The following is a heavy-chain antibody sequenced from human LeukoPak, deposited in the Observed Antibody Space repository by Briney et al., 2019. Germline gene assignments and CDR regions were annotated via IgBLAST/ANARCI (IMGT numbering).Heavy chain of an antibody. V-gene: IGHV1-18*01. CDR1: GYTFTSYG. J-gene: IGHJ6*04. D-gene: IGHD4-17*01. CDR3: ARDLFIVYDYGAPGGLDV. Sequence: GASVKVSCKASGYTFTSYGISWVRQAPGQGLEWMGWISAYNGNTNYAQKLQGRVTMTTDTSTSTAYMELRSLRSDDTAVYYCARDLFIVYDYGAPGGLDVWGKGTTVTVSS. CDR2: ISAYNGNT.